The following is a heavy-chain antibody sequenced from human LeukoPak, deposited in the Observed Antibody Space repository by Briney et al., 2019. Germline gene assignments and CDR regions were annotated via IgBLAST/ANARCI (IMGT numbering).Heavy chain of an antibody. D-gene: IGHD5-18*01. CDR1: GGSISSGGYS. CDR3: ARGGYSYGLAY. CDR2: IYHSGST. J-gene: IGHJ4*02. Sequence: SETLSLTCAVSGGSISSGGYSWSWIRQPPGKGLEWIGYIYHSGSTYYNPPLKSRVTISVDRSKNQFSLKLSSVTAADTAVYYCARGGYSYGLAYWGQGTLVTVSS. V-gene: IGHV4-30-2*01.